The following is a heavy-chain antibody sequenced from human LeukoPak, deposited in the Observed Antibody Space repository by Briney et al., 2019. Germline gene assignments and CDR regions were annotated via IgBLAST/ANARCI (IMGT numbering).Heavy chain of an antibody. CDR1: GFTVSSNY. Sequence: PGGSLRLSCAASGFTVSSNYMSWVRQAPGKGLEWVSVIYSGGSTYYADSVKGRFTISRDNSKNTLYLQMNSLRAEDTAVYYCARGTIYYGSGSYYLTFDYWGQGTLVTVSS. CDR2: IYSGGST. V-gene: IGHV3-66*01. J-gene: IGHJ4*02. D-gene: IGHD3-10*01. CDR3: ARGTIYYGSGSYYLTFDY.